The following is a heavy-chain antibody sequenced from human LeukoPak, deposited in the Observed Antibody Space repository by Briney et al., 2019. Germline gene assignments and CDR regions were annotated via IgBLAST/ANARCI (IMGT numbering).Heavy chain of an antibody. V-gene: IGHV3-21*01. CDR3: ARGKERPDY. CDR1: GFTFSSYS. J-gene: IGHJ4*02. CDR2: ITSTSSNI. Sequence: GGSLRLSCAASGFTFSSYSMNWVRQAPGKGLEWVSSITSTSSNIYYADSVKGRFTIPRDNAKNSLYLQMNSLRAEDTAVYYCARGKERPDYWGQGTLVTVSS. D-gene: IGHD5-24*01.